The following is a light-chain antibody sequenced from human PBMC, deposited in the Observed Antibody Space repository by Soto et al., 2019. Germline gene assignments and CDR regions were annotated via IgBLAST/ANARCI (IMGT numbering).Light chain of an antibody. CDR2: EVS. V-gene: IGLV2-14*01. Sequence: QSALTQPASVSGSPGQSITISCTGTSSDVGGYNYVSWYQQHPGKAPKLMIYEVSNRPSGVSNRFSGSKSGNTASLTISGLQAEDEADYYCSSYTSNSTHAVFGGGTKLTVL. J-gene: IGLJ2*01. CDR3: SSYTSNSTHAV. CDR1: SSDVGGYNY.